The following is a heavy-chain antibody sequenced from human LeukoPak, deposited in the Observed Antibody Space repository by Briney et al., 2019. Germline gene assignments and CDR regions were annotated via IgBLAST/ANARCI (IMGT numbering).Heavy chain of an antibody. J-gene: IGHJ4*02. CDR2: IHYSGST. Sequence: SSETLSLTCAVSGYSISSAFYWGCTRQSPGKGLEWIGTIHYSGSTSYNPSLKSRVTISVDTSKNQFSLQLRSVTAADTAVYYCARGFRGDNFDYWGQGTLVTVSS. V-gene: IGHV4-38-2*01. D-gene: IGHD7-27*01. CDR3: ARGFRGDNFDY. CDR1: GYSISSAFY.